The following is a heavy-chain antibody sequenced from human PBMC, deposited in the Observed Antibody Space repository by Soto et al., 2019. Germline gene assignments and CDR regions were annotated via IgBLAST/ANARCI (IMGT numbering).Heavy chain of an antibody. Sequence: SETLSLTCAVYGGSFSGYYWSWIRQPPGKGLECIGEINHSGSTNYNPSLKSRVTISVDTSKNQFSLKLSSVTAADTAVYYCARGRGVWGSYHYNWFDPWGQGTLVTVSS. CDR3: ARGRGVWGSYHYNWFDP. J-gene: IGHJ5*02. V-gene: IGHV4-34*01. CDR1: GGSFSGYY. D-gene: IGHD3-16*02. CDR2: INHSGST.